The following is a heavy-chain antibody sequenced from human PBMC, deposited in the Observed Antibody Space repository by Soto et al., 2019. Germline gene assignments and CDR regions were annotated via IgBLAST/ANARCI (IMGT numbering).Heavy chain of an antibody. J-gene: IGHJ4*02. CDR2: ISSSSNYR. V-gene: IGHV3-11*06. CDR3: AKDRGARTDSSPHDY. D-gene: IGHD6-13*01. Sequence: PGGSLRLSCAASGFTFSDYYMSWVRQSPGKGLEWLSYISSSSNYRNYADSVEGRFTISRDNAKNSLYLQMNSLRAEDTAVYYCAKDRGARTDSSPHDYWGQGTLVTVSS. CDR1: GFTFSDYY.